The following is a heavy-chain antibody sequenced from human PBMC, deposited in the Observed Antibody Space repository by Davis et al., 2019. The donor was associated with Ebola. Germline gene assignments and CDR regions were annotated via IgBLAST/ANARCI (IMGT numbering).Heavy chain of an antibody. CDR2: INHSGST. CDR1: GGSFSDYY. J-gene: IGHJ4*02. D-gene: IGHD3-3*01. Sequence: MPSETLSLTCAVYGGSFSDYYWSWIRQPPGKGLEWIGEINHSGSTNYKSSLKSRVTISVDTSKNQSSLKLSSVTAADTAVYYCARGSRVTIFGRLDYWGQGTLVTVSS. V-gene: IGHV4-34*01. CDR3: ARGSRVTIFGRLDY.